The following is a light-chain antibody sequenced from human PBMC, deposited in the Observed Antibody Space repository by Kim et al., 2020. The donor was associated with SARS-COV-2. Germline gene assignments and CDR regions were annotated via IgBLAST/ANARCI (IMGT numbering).Light chain of an antibody. CDR2: GAS. J-gene: IGKJ4*01. CDR3: QQYINWPLT. CDR1: QSVSNN. V-gene: IGKV3-15*01. Sequence: VSPGERAPLSCRASQSVSNNLAWYQQKPGQSPRLLIYGASTRATGIPARFSGSGSGTEFTLTISSLQSEDFAVYYCQQYINWPLTFGGGTKVDIK.